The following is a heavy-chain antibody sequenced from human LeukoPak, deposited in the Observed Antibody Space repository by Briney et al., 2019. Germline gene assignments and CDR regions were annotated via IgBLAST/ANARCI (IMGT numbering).Heavy chain of an antibody. Sequence: ASVKVSCKASGYTFTSYDINWVRQATGQGLEWMGWMNPNSGNTGYAQKFQGRVTMTRNTSISTAHMELSSLRSEDTAVYYCARGRGYSYGLDYWGQGTLVTVSS. D-gene: IGHD5-18*01. CDR2: MNPNSGNT. J-gene: IGHJ4*02. CDR1: GYTFTSYD. CDR3: ARGRGYSYGLDY. V-gene: IGHV1-8*01.